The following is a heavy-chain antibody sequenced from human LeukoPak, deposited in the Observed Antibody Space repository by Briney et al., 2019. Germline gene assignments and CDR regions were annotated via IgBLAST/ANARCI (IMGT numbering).Heavy chain of an antibody. D-gene: IGHD6-19*01. V-gene: IGHV4-39*01. CDR2: IYYSGST. Sequence: SETLSLTCTVSGGSISSSSYYWGWIRQPPGKGLEWIGSIYYSGSTYYNPSLKSRVTISVGTSKNQFSLKLSSVTAADTAVYYCARQLDQWLAPYFDYWGQGTLVTVSS. J-gene: IGHJ4*02. CDR1: GGSISSSSYY. CDR3: ARQLDQWLAPYFDY.